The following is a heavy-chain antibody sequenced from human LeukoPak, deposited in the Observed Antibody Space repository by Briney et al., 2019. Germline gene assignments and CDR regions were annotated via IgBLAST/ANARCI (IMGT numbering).Heavy chain of an antibody. CDR2: IYYSGST. J-gene: IGHJ4*02. CDR1: GGSVSSSIYY. Sequence: SETLSLTCTVSGGSVSSSIYYWGWIRQPPGKGLEWIGSIYYSGSTSYNPSLKSRVTISVDTSKNQFSLKLTSVTAADTAVYYCSSGNDILTGYVFDFWGQGTLVTVSS. V-gene: IGHV4-39*01. CDR3: SSGNDILTGYVFDF. D-gene: IGHD3-9*01.